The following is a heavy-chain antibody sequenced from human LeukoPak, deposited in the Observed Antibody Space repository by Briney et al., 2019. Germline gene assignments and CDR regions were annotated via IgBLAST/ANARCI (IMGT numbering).Heavy chain of an antibody. CDR3: ETYGGNPFDY. CDR1: GGSISSYY. CDR2: IYYSGST. Sequence: SETLSLTCTVSGGSISSYYWSWIRQPPGKGLEWIGYIYYSGSTNYNPSLKSRVTISVDTSKNQFSLKLSSVTAADTAVYYCETYGGNPFDYWGQGTLVTVSS. J-gene: IGHJ4*02. V-gene: IGHV4-59*01. D-gene: IGHD4-23*01.